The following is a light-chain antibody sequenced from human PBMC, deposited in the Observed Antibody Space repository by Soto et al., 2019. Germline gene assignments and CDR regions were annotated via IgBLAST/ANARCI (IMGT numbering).Light chain of an antibody. Sequence: QSVLTQPPSASGTPGQRVTISCSGGATNIGRNHVYWYQQFPGVAPRLLIYRNNQRPSGVPDRISGSKSGTSASLAISGHRSEDEADYYCATWDDSLSGHVVFGGGTKVTVL. CDR3: ATWDDSLSGHVV. V-gene: IGLV1-47*01. J-gene: IGLJ2*01. CDR1: ATNIGRNH. CDR2: RNN.